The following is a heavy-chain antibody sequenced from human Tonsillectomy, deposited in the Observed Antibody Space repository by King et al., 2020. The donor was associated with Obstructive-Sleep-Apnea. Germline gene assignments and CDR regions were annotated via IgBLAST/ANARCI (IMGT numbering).Heavy chain of an antibody. CDR3: AKEETAMVGLFDY. CDR2: IRSDGSSG. CDR1: RFTFRSYG. V-gene: IGHV3-30*02. D-gene: IGHD5-18*01. J-gene: IGHJ4*02. Sequence: VQLVESGGGVVQPGGSLRLSCAASRFTFRSYGMHWVRQAPGKGLEWVAFIRSDGSSGFYADSVKGRFTISRDNSKNTVYLQMNSLRAEDTAVYYCAKEETAMVGLFDYWGQGTLVTVSS.